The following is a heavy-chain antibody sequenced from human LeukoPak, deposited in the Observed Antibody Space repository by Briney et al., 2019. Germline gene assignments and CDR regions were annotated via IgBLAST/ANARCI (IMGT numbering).Heavy chain of an antibody. J-gene: IGHJ6*03. CDR1: GGSISSGDYY. V-gene: IGHV4-39*07. Sequence: KTSETLSLTCTVSGGSISSGDYYWSWIRQPPGKGLEWIGEINHSGSTNYNPSLKSRVTISVDTSKNQFSLKLSSVTAADTAVYYCARGARPRCSSTSCYIRVYYYYYMDVWGKGTTVTVSS. CDR2: INHSGST. CDR3: ARGARPRCSSTSCYIRVYYYYYMDV. D-gene: IGHD2-2*02.